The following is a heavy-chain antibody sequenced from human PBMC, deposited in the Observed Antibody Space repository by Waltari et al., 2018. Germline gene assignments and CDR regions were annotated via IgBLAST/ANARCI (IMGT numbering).Heavy chain of an antibody. D-gene: IGHD3-22*01. V-gene: IGHV1-69*01. CDR1: GGTFSSYA. CDR2: IIPICGTA. Sequence: QVQLVQSGAEVKKPGSSVKVSCKASGGTFSSYAISWVRQAPGQGLEWMGGIIPICGTANYAQKCQGRVTITADESTSTAYMELSSLRSEDTAVYYCARIDDSSGFHWYFDLWGRGTLVTVSS. CDR3: ARIDDSSGFHWYFDL. J-gene: IGHJ2*01.